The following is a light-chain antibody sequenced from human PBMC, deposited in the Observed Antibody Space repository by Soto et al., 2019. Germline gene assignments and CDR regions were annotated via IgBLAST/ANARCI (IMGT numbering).Light chain of an antibody. CDR2: DVS. J-gene: IGKJ5*01. V-gene: IGKV2D-29*02. Sequence: DVVMTQTPLSLSVAPGQPASISCKSSQSLLHITGETFLVWYLQKPGQSPQLLIYDVSTRISGVPDRFSGSGSGTDFTLEISRVETDDVGIYYCMQSTQLPPTFGQGTRLEIK. CDR1: QSLLHITGETF. CDR3: MQSTQLPPT.